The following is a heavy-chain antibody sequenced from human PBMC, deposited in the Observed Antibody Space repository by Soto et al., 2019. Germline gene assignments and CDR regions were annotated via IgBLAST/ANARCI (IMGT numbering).Heavy chain of an antibody. J-gene: IGHJ5*02. CDR3: ARFGGPVLSHNWFDI. V-gene: IGHV5-51*03. D-gene: IGHD3-16*01. CDR2: IFPGNSET. CDR1: GYRFSDYW. Sequence: EVQLVQSGAEVKKPGDSLKISCRGSGYRFSDYWIGWVRLMPEKGLEWMGIIFPGNSETRYSPSFQGQVTFSADKSVNTAYLQWISLKAPDTAMYFCARFGGPVLSHNWFDIWGQGTQVIVSS.